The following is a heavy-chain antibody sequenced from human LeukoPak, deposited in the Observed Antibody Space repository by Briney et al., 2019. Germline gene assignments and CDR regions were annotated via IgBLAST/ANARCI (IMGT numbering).Heavy chain of an antibody. CDR2: IKEDGSDK. V-gene: IGHV3-7*01. Sequence: GGSLRLSCVASGFSFSTYWMSWVRQAPGKGLEWVANIKEDGSDKYYVASVKGRFSISRDNAKNAVFLQMNSLRAEDTAVYYCARDKDGGLEYWGQGTLVTVSS. J-gene: IGHJ4*02. D-gene: IGHD4-23*01. CDR3: ARDKDGGLEY. CDR1: GFSFSTYW.